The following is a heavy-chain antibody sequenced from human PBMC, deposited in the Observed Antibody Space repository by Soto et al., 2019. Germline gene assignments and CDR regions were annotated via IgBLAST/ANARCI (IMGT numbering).Heavy chain of an antibody. J-gene: IGHJ4*02. CDR3: ARRYQAFGKYYFDY. CDR2: MNPNSGNT. V-gene: IGHV1-8*01. Sequence: ASVKVSRKASGYTFTSYDINWVRQATGQGLEWMGWMNPNSGNTGYVQKFQGRVTMTRNTSISTAYMELSSLRSEDTAVYYCARRYQAFGKYYFDYWGQGTLVTV. D-gene: IGHD3-10*01. CDR1: GYTFTSYD.